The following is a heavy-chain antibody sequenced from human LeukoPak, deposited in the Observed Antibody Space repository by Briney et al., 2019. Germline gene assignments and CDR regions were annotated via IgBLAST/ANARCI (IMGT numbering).Heavy chain of an antibody. CDR2: ISGSGGST. CDR3: AKARQRAYYFDY. V-gene: IGHV3-23*01. CDR1: GFTFSSYA. Sequence: GGSLRLSCAASGFTFSSYAMSWVRQAPGKGLEWVSAISGSGGSTYYADSVKGRFTIPRDNSKNTLYLQMYSLRAEDTAVYYCAKARQRAYYFDYWGQGTLVTVSS. J-gene: IGHJ4*02.